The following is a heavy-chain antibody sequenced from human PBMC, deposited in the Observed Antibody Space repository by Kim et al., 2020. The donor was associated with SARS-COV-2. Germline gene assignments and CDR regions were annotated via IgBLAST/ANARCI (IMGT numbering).Heavy chain of an antibody. CDR2: ISSSGSTI. CDR3: ARDWDYPYFDY. J-gene: IGHJ4*02. D-gene: IGHD1-7*01. Sequence: GGSLRLSCAASGFTFSSYEMNWVRQAPGKGLEWVSYISSSGSTIYYADSVKGRFTISRDNAKNSLYLQMNSLRAEDTAVYYCARDWDYPYFDYWGQGTLVTVSS. V-gene: IGHV3-48*03. CDR1: GFTFSSYE.